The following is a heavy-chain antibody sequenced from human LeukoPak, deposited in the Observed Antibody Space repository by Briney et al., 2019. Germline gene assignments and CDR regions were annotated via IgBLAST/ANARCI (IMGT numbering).Heavy chain of an antibody. D-gene: IGHD6-19*01. CDR1: GFTSSNYA. CDR3: ARASSGWYDY. CDR2: ISSTGGYT. Sequence: PGGSLRLSCAASGFTSSNYAMHWVRQAPGTGLEYVSAISSTGGYTYYADSVKGRFTISRDNSKDTLYLQMGSLRTEDMAVYYCARASSGWYDYWGQGTLVTVSS. J-gene: IGHJ4*02. V-gene: IGHV3-64*02.